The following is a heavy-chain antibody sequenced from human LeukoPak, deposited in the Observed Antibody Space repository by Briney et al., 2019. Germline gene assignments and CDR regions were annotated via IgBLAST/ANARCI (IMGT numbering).Heavy chain of an antibody. CDR1: GASISGQH. CDR2: IHYDGRT. J-gene: IGHJ4*02. V-gene: IGHV4-59*08. CDR3: ARHLNGGTHPLDN. Sequence: PSETLSLTCTVSGASISGQHWSWIRQVPGKGLEWIAWIHYDGRTNYNPSLKSRLSLSVDTSTNQFSLSLNSVTAADTAVYFCARHLNGGTHPLDNWGPGSRVIVSP. D-gene: IGHD2-8*01.